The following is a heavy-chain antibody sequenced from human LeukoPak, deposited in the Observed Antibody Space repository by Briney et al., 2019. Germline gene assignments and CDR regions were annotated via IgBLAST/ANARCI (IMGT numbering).Heavy chain of an antibody. Sequence: ASVNVSCKPSGYTFSSYGISWVRQAPGQGREWMGWISAYNGNTNYAQKFQGRVTMTTDTPTRTAYMELRSLTSDDTAVFYCARDYDILTGYPDYWGQGTLVTVSS. CDR3: ARDYDILTGYPDY. CDR2: ISAYNGNT. CDR1: GYTFSSYG. J-gene: IGHJ4*02. V-gene: IGHV1-18*01. D-gene: IGHD3-9*01.